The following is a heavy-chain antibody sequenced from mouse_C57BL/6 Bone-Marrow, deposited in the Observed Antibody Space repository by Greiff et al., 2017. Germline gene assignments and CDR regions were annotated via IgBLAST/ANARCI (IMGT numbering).Heavy chain of an antibody. Sequence: VHVKQSGPELVKPGDSVKISCKASGYSFTGYFMNWVMQSHGKSLERIGRINPYNGDTFYNQKFKGKATLTVDKASSTAHMELRSLKSEDSAVYYCARRDDYDGCAYWGQGTLVTVSA. CDR2: INPYNGDT. D-gene: IGHD2-4*01. V-gene: IGHV1-20*01. J-gene: IGHJ3*01. CDR3: ARRDDYDGCAY. CDR1: GYSFTGYF.